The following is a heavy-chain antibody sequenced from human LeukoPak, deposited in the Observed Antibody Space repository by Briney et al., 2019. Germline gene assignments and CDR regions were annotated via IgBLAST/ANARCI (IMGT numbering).Heavy chain of an antibody. CDR1: GYTFTSYG. V-gene: IGHV1-69*13. CDR2: IIPIFGTA. CDR3: ASSYCSSTSCQRAFDY. J-gene: IGHJ4*02. D-gene: IGHD2-2*01. Sequence: SVKVSCKASGYTFTSYGISWVRQAPGQGLEWMGGIIPIFGTANYAQKFQGRVTITADESTSTAYMELSSLRSEDTAVYYCASSYCSSTSCQRAFDYWGQGTLVTVSS.